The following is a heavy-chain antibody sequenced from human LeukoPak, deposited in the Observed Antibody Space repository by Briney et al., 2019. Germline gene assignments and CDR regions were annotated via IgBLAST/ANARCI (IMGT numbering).Heavy chain of an antibody. D-gene: IGHD1-26*01. Sequence: PTGGSLRLSCAASGFTFSSYGMHWVRQAPGKGLEWVAVISYDGSNKYYADSVKGRFTISRDNSKNTLYLQMNSLRAEDTAVYYCASEGGAFDIWGQGTMVTVSS. CDR2: ISYDGSNK. CDR1: GFTFSSYG. CDR3: ASEGGAFDI. V-gene: IGHV3-30*19. J-gene: IGHJ3*02.